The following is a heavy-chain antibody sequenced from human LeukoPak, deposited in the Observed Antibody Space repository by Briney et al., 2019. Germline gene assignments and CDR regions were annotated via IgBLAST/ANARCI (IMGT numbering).Heavy chain of an antibody. J-gene: IGHJ6*03. D-gene: IGHD3-10*01. CDR2: INSDGSST. CDR1: GFTFSSYW. V-gene: IGHV3-74*01. CDR3: ARDREAYYYYYMDV. Sequence: GGSLRLSCAASGFTFSSYWMYWVRQAPGKGLVWVSRINSDGSSTSYADSVKGRFTISRDNAKNTLYLQMNGLRAEDTAVYYCARDREAYYYYYMDVWGKGTTVTISS.